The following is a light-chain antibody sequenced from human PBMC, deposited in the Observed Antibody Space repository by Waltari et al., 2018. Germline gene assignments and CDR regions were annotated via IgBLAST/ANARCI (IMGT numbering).Light chain of an antibody. Sequence: EIVLTQSPGTLSLSPGERATLSCRASQSVRRYLAWYQQRPGQPPRLLIYDTSTRATGIPDRFSGSGSGTDFSLTISRLEPEDFAVYYCQKYGTLPATFGQGTKVEI. V-gene: IGKV3-20*01. CDR1: QSVRRY. CDR3: QKYGTLPAT. CDR2: DTS. J-gene: IGKJ1*01.